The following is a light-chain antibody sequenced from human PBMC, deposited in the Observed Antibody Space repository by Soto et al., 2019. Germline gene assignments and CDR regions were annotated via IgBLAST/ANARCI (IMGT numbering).Light chain of an antibody. CDR2: GAS. J-gene: IGKJ4*01. V-gene: IGKV3-20*01. CDR3: QQYGSSPLT. Sequence: EIVLTQSPGTLSLSPGERATLSCRASQSVSSSYLAWYQQKPGQAPRLLIYGASSRATGIPDRFSGSGSGTDFTLTISRLEPEDFAVYYCQQYGSSPLTFGGGTKGESK. CDR1: QSVSSSY.